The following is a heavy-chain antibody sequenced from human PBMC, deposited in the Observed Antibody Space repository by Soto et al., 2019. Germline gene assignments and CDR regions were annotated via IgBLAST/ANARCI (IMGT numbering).Heavy chain of an antibody. CDR2: IYYSGSI. Sequence: PPGKGLEWIGYIYYSGSINYNPSLKSRVTISVDTSKNQFSLKLSSVTAADTAVYYCARHLYGSGERFDPWGQGTLVTVSS. CDR3: ARHLYGSGERFDP. D-gene: IGHD3-10*01. V-gene: IGHV4-59*08. J-gene: IGHJ5*02.